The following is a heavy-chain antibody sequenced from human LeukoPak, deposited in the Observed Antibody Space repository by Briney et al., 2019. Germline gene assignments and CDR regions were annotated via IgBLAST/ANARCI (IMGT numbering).Heavy chain of an antibody. J-gene: IGHJ4*02. Sequence: SETLSLTCTVSGGSISSYYWSWIRQPPGKGLEWIGYIYYSESTNYNPSLKSRVTISVDTSKNQFSLKLSSVTAADTAVYYCARRVGGDLNYFDYWGQGTLVTVSS. D-gene: IGHD4-17*01. CDR2: IYYSEST. CDR1: GGSISSYY. V-gene: IGHV4-59*01. CDR3: ARRVGGDLNYFDY.